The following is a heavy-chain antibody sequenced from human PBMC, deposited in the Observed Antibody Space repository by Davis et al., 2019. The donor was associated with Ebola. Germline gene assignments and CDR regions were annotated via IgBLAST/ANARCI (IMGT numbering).Heavy chain of an antibody. Sequence: GGSLRFSCIASGFTFRSYAMSWVRQAPGKGLEWLSALSGSGDSTDYADSVKGRFTISRDNSKDTLYLQMNSLRAEDTAIYYCAKDIQGGSSYLDYWGQGTQVTVSS. J-gene: IGHJ4*02. CDR3: AKDIQGGSSYLDY. CDR2: LSGSGDST. CDR1: GFTFRSYA. V-gene: IGHV3-23*01. D-gene: IGHD3-16*01.